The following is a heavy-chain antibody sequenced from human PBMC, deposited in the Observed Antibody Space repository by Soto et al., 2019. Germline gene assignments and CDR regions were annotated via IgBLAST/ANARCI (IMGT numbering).Heavy chain of an antibody. Sequence: PGESLRLSCGASGFTFTTSGMHWVRQAPGRGLEWVAGVSYDGRNKYYADSVKGRFTISSDNSDNTLYLQMNSLRPDDTAVYYCAKDRPMATQHHYYFATDGSGQGTTVTV. V-gene: IGHV3-30*18. D-gene: IGHD5-12*01. CDR1: GFTFTTSG. CDR3: AKDRPMATQHHYYFATDG. CDR2: VSYDGRNK. J-gene: IGHJ6*02.